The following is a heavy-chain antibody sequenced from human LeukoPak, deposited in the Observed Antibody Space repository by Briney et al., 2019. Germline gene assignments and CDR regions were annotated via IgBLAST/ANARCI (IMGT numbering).Heavy chain of an antibody. CDR2: ISGSGVST. CDR1: GFTFSSYA. Sequence: GGSLRLSCAASGFTFSSYAMSWVRQAPGKGLEWVSAISGSGVSTYYADSVKGRFTISRDNSKNTLYLQMSTLRAEDTAIYYCAKMPVSYSSGWSTFDYWGQGTLVTVSS. D-gene: IGHD6-19*01. V-gene: IGHV3-23*01. CDR3: AKMPVSYSSGWSTFDY. J-gene: IGHJ4*02.